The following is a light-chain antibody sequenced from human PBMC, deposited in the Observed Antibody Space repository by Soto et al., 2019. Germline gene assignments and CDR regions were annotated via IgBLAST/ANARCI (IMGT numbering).Light chain of an antibody. CDR3: QEYNNWPYT. CDR2: GAS. CDR1: QSVSSN. V-gene: IGKV3-15*01. J-gene: IGKJ2*01. Sequence: EMVMTQSPATLSVSPGERATLSCRASQSVSSNLAWYQQKPGQAPRLLIYGASTSSTGIPARFSGSGSGTEFHLTISGLQSEDVAVYYCQEYNNWPYTFGQGNKLEIK.